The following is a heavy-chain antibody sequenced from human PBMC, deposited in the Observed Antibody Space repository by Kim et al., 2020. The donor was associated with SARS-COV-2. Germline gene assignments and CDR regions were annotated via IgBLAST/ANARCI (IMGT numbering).Heavy chain of an antibody. V-gene: IGHV4-39*07. CDR3: ARESGTYMYYFDY. D-gene: IGHD2-2*02. J-gene: IGHJ4*02. Sequence: YNPSLKSRVTISVDTSKNQFSLMLSSVTAADTAVYYCARESGTYMYYFDYWGQGTLVTVSS.